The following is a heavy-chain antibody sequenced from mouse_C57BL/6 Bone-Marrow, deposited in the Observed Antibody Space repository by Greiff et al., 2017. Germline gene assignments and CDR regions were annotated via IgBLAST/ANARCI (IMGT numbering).Heavy chain of an antibody. V-gene: IGHV5-17*01. D-gene: IGHD1-1*01. J-gene: IGHJ4*01. CDR1: GFTFSDYG. Sequence: EVKLMESGGGLVKPGGSLKLSCAASGFTFSDYGMHWVRQAPEKGLEWVAYISSGSSTIYYADTVKGRFTISRDNAKNTLFLQMTSLRSEDTAMYYCARRDYGTFMDYWGQGTSVTVSS. CDR2: ISSGSSTI. CDR3: ARRDYGTFMDY.